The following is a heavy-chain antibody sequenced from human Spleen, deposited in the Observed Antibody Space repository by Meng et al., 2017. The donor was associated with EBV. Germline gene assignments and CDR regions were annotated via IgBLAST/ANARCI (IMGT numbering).Heavy chain of an antibody. CDR3: ARGGMTTVTPRDY. CDR2: ISSTSNYI. J-gene: IGHJ4*02. Sequence: EVQLVESGGXLVKPGXSLRLSCEASGFTSSPYSMHWVRQSPGKGLEWVASISSTSNYIYYADSVKGRFTISRDDAKHLLYLQMSSLRVDDTAVYYCARGGMTTVTPRDYWGRGSLVTVSS. V-gene: IGHV3-21*01. CDR1: GFTSSPYS. D-gene: IGHD4-17*01.